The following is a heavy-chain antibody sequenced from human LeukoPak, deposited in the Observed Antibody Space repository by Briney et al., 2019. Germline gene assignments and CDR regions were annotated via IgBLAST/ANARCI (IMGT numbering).Heavy chain of an antibody. CDR1: GYSIINYR. CDR2: IDPSDSYT. D-gene: IGHD4-11*01. Sequence: KNGSSLKISCTGSGYSIINYRNSWVRQMPGKGLEWMGRIDPSDSYTNYSPSFQGQVTISADKSISTAYLQWSSLKASDTAMYYCARQDPKGLHPSYNWLDPWGQGTLVTVSS. CDR3: ARQDPKGLHPSYNWLDP. V-gene: IGHV5-10-1*01. J-gene: IGHJ5*02.